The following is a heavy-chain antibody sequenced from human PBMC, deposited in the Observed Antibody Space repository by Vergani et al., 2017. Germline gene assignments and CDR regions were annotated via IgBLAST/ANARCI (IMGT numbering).Heavy chain of an antibody. J-gene: IGHJ4*02. CDR3: ARAVTYDSSGYNAY. V-gene: IGHV5-51*03. CDR2: IYPGDSDT. Sequence: EVQLVQSGAQVKKPGAPLKISCKGSGYSFTSYWIGWVRQRPGKGLEWMGSIYPGDSDTRYSPSFQGQVTISADKSISTAYLQWSSLKASDTAMYYCARAVTYDSSGYNAYWGQGTLVTVSS. D-gene: IGHD3-22*01. CDR1: GYSFTSYW.